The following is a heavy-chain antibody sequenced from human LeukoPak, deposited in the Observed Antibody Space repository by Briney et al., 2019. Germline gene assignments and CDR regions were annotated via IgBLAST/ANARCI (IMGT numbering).Heavy chain of an antibody. CDR1: GYTFTGYY. J-gene: IGHJ6*02. V-gene: IGHV1-2*02. D-gene: IGHD2-2*01. Sequence: ASVKVSCKASGYTFTGYYMHWVRQAPGQGLEWMGWINPNSGGTNYAQKFQGRVTMTRDTSISTAYMELSRLRSDDTAVYYCARDPPPRYCSSTSCRYYYGMNVWGQGTTVTVSS. CDR3: ARDPPPRYCSSTSCRYYYGMNV. CDR2: INPNSGGT.